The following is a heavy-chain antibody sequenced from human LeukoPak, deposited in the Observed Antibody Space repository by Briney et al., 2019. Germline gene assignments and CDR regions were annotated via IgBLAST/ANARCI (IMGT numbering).Heavy chain of an antibody. CDR3: ARVSRILTDYNWFDP. Sequence: SETLSLTCSVSGDSISIYYWNWIRQPPGKGLEWIGYIDHTGSTNYNPSLNSRVTISRDTSTNHFSLKLSSVTAADTAVYYCARVSRILTDYNWFDPWGQGTLVTVSS. CDR1: GDSISIYY. J-gene: IGHJ5*02. V-gene: IGHV4-59*01. CDR2: IDHTGST. D-gene: IGHD3-9*01.